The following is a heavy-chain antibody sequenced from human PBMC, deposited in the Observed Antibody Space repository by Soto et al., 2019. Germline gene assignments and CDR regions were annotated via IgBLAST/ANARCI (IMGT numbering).Heavy chain of an antibody. CDR3: ARGGYYYDSSGFDY. CDR2: IWYDGSNK. Sequence: AGGSLRLSCAASGFTFSSYGMHWVRQAPGKGLEWVAVIWYDGSNKYYADSVKGRFTISRDNSKNTLYLQMNSLRAEDTAVYYCARGGYYYDSSGFDYWGQGTLVTVSS. J-gene: IGHJ4*02. D-gene: IGHD3-22*01. CDR1: GFTFSSYG. V-gene: IGHV3-33*01.